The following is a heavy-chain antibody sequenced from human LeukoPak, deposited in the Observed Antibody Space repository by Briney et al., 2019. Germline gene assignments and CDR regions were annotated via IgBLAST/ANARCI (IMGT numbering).Heavy chain of an antibody. CDR1: GFTFSNSA. J-gene: IGHJ4*02. CDR2: ISDSGGKT. Sequence: PGGSLRLSCAASGFTFSNSAMTWVRQAPGKGLEWVSAISDSGGKTHYADSVKGRFTISRDNSKNTLYLQMDSLRVEDTAIYYCAKDWSCDYWGQGTLITVSS. V-gene: IGHV3-23*01. CDR3: AKDWSCDY. D-gene: IGHD1-26*01.